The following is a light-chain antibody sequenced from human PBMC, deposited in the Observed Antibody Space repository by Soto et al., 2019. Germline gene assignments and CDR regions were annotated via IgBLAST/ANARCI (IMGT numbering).Light chain of an antibody. J-gene: IGLJ3*02. CDR1: SSNIGTNH. CDR3: AAWDDSLSGWV. Sequence: QSVLTQPPSASRTPGQWVTISCSGGSSNIGTNHVYWYQHLPGAAPKLLIYRNSLRPSGVPDRFSGSNSGTSASLAISGLRSDDEADYYCAAWDDSLSGWVFGGGTKVTVL. V-gene: IGLV1-47*01. CDR2: RNS.